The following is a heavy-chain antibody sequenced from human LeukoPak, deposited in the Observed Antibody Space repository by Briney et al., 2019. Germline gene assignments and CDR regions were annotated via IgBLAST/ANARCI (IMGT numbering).Heavy chain of an antibody. CDR3: ARRETIYYYYYYGMDV. CDR2: IRYDGTNT. D-gene: IGHD1-7*01. V-gene: IGHV3-30*02. J-gene: IGHJ6*02. Sequence: QPGGSLRLSCTASGFAFRSYGMHWVRQAPGKGLEWVAFIRYDGTNTYYAESVQGRFTISRDNSKNTLYLQMNSLRTEDTAVYYCARRETIYYYYYYGMDVWGQGTTVTVSS. CDR1: GFAFRSYG.